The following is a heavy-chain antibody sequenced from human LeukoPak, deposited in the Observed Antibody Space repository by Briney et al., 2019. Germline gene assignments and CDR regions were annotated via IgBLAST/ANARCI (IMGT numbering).Heavy chain of an antibody. CDR1: GFTFSSYG. Sequence: PGGSLRLSCAASGFTFSSYGMHWVRQAPGKGLEWVAVIWYDGSNKYYADSVKGRFTISRDNSKNTLYLQMNSLRAEDTAVYYCARDGAYYDILTGYSLWSYYYYGMDVWGKGTTATVSS. J-gene: IGHJ6*04. CDR2: IWYDGSNK. D-gene: IGHD3-9*01. V-gene: IGHV3-33*01. CDR3: ARDGAYYDILTGYSLWSYYYYGMDV.